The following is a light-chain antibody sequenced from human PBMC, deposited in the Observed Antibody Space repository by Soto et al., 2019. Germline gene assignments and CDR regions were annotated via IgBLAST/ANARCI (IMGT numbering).Light chain of an antibody. V-gene: IGLV2-14*01. CDR3: SSYTSRNTFV. Sequence: QSVLTQPASVSGSPGQSITISCTGTSSDIGGYNYVSWYQQHPGKVPKFMIYEVSNRPSGVSDRFSGSKSGNTASLTISGLQDEEEADSYCSSYTSRNTFVFGTGTKVTV. CDR1: SSDIGGYNY. J-gene: IGLJ1*01. CDR2: EVS.